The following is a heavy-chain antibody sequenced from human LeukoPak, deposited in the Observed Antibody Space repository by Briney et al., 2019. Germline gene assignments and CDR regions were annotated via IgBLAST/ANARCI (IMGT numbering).Heavy chain of an antibody. D-gene: IGHD3-9*01. Sequence: SQTLSLTCTVSGGSISSGSYYWRWIRQPAGKGLEWIGRIYTSGSTNYNPSLKSRVTMSVDTSKNQFSLKLSSVTAADTAVYYCARDRGGPFEYFDLWGRGTLVTVSS. J-gene: IGHJ2*01. CDR1: GGSISSGSYY. V-gene: IGHV4-61*02. CDR3: ARDRGGPFEYFDL. CDR2: IYTSGST.